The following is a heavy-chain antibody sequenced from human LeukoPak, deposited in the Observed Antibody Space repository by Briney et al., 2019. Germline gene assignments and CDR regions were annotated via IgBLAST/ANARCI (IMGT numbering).Heavy chain of an antibody. CDR3: ASGDPSGAYFDY. CDR1: GYTFTSYG. V-gene: IGHV1-18*01. D-gene: IGHD3-10*01. Sequence: ASVKVSCKASGYTFTSYGIIWVQQAPGQGLEWMGWISAYNGNTNYAQKLQGRVTMTTDTSTSTAYMELRSLRSDDTAVYYCASGDPSGAYFDYWGQGTLVTVSS. CDR2: ISAYNGNT. J-gene: IGHJ4*02.